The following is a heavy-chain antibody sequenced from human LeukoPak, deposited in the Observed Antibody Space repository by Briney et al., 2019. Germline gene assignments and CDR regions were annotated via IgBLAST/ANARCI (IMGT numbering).Heavy chain of an antibody. Sequence: SVKVSCKASGGTFSSYAISWVRQAPGQGLEWMGGIIPIFGTANYAQKFQGRVTITADESTSTAYMELSSLRSEDTAVYYCARRILGFSRFDPWGQGTLVTVSS. D-gene: IGHD2-15*01. V-gene: IGHV1-69*13. J-gene: IGHJ5*02. CDR3: ARRILGFSRFDP. CDR1: GGTFSSYA. CDR2: IIPIFGTA.